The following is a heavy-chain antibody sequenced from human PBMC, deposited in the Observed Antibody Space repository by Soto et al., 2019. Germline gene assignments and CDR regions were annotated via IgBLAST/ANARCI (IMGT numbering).Heavy chain of an antibody. CDR1: GGSISSSNW. CDR3: ARGSSGWSSNWFDP. J-gene: IGHJ5*02. V-gene: IGHV4-4*02. CDR2: IYHSGST. Sequence: PSETLSLTCAVSGGSISSSNWWSWVRQPPGKGLEWIGEIYHSGSTNYNPSLKSRVTISVDKSKNQFSLELSSVTAADTAVYYCARGSSGWSSNWFDPWGQGTLVTVSS. D-gene: IGHD6-19*01.